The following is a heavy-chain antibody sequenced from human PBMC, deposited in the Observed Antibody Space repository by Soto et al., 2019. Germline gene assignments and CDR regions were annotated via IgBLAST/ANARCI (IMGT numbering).Heavy chain of an antibody. CDR2: ISYDGSNK. Sequence: QVQLVESGGGVVQPGRSLRLSCAASGFTFSSYAMHWVRQAPGKGLEWVAVISYDGSNKYYADSVKGRFTISRDNSKNTLYLQMNSLRAEDTAVYYCARVSEAYCGGDCYSGFQHWGQGTLVTVSS. CDR1: GFTFSSYA. J-gene: IGHJ1*01. D-gene: IGHD2-21*02. CDR3: ARVSEAYCGGDCYSGFQH. V-gene: IGHV3-30-3*01.